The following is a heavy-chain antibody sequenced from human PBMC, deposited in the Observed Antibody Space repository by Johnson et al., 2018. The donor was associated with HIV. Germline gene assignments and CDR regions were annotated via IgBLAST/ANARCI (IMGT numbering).Heavy chain of an antibody. Sequence: QVQLVESGGGVVQPGRSLRLSCAASGFTFSDYYMSWIRQAPGKGLAWVSYISSSGSTIYYADSVKGRFTIPRDNAKNSLYLQMNSLRAEDTAVYYCARDPDGTTGTTYPDAAFDIWGQGTMVTVSS. CDR1: GFTFSDYY. V-gene: IGHV3-11*04. CDR2: ISSSGSTI. D-gene: IGHD1-1*01. CDR3: ARDPDGTTGTTYPDAAFDI. J-gene: IGHJ3*02.